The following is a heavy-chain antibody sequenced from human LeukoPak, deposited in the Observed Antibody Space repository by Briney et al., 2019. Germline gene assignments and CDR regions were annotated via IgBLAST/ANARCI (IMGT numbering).Heavy chain of an antibody. Sequence: GESLKISCKGSGYSINNYWIGWVRQMPGKGLEWMGIIYPADSDIRYSPSFQGQVTISADKSISTAYLQWSSLKASDTAMYYCARQEYCSGGSCYTWFDPWGQRTLVIVSS. V-gene: IGHV5-51*01. D-gene: IGHD2-15*01. CDR2: IYPADSDI. CDR3: ARQEYCSGGSCYTWFDP. CDR1: GYSINNYW. J-gene: IGHJ5*02.